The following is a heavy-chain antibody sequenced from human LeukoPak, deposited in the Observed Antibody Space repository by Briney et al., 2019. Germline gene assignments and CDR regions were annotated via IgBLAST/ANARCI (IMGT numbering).Heavy chain of an antibody. Sequence: PGGSLRLSCAASGFTFSSYSMNWVRQAPGKGLEWVAVISYDGSNKYYADSVKGRFTISRDNSKNTLYLQMNSLRAEDTAVYYCARDGRGSSWPRNWFDPWGQGTLVTVSS. CDR2: ISYDGSNK. J-gene: IGHJ5*02. V-gene: IGHV3-30*03. D-gene: IGHD6-13*01. CDR3: ARDGRGSSWPRNWFDP. CDR1: GFTFSSYS.